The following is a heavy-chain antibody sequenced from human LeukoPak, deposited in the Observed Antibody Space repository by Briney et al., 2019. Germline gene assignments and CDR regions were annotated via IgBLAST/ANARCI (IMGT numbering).Heavy chain of an antibody. Sequence: GESLKISCKGFGYSFATHWIAWVRQMPGKGLEWMGIIYPGDSDTRYSPSFRGQVTISADKSITTAYLQWSSLEASDTAMYYCARAIAARAGPMNFDYWGQGTLVTVSS. CDR2: IYPGDSDT. CDR1: GYSFATHW. V-gene: IGHV5-51*01. D-gene: IGHD6-6*01. CDR3: ARAIAARAGPMNFDY. J-gene: IGHJ4*02.